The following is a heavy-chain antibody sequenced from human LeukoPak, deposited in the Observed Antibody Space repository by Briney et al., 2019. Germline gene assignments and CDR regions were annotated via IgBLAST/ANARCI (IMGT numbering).Heavy chain of an antibody. V-gene: IGHV1-18*01. CDR1: GYTFTSYG. D-gene: IGHD5-24*01. CDR3: ARPRSGGYNYGDYYYGMDV. J-gene: IGHJ6*02. CDR2: ISAYNGNT. Sequence: PGASVKVSCKASGYTFTSYGISWVRQAPGQGLEWMGWISAYNGNTNYAQKLQGRVAMTTDTSTSTAYMELRSLRSDDTAVYYCARPRSGGYNYGDYYYGMDVWGQGTTVTVSS.